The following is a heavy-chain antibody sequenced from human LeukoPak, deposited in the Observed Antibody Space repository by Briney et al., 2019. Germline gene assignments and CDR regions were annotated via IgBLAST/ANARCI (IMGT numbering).Heavy chain of an antibody. J-gene: IGHJ4*02. V-gene: IGHV3-7*05. CDR3: ARDVTGALDY. Sequence: GGSLRLSCAASGFTFSIYWMGWVRQAPGKGLEWVANTKQDESEKYYVDSVKGRFTISRDNAKNSLYLQINSLTDEGTAVYYCARDVTGALDYWGQGTLVTVSS. CDR2: TKQDESEK. CDR1: GFTFSIYW. D-gene: IGHD2-21*02.